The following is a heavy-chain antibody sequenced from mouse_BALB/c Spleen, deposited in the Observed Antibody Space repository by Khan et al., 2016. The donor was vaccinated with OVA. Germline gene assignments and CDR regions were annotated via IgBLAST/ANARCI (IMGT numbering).Heavy chain of an antibody. CDR2: IYYSGTV. J-gene: IGHJ1*01. CDR3: ARDYGSLYWFFDV. V-gene: IGHV3-5*02. Sequence: EVQLQESGPGLVKPSQTVSLTCTVTGISITSGNYRWSWIRQFPGNKLEWIGNIYYSGTVTYHPSHTSRTTITRDTSKNQFFLEMNSLTAEDTATYYCARDYGSLYWFFDVWGAGTTVTVS. D-gene: IGHD1-1*01. CDR1: GISITSGNYR.